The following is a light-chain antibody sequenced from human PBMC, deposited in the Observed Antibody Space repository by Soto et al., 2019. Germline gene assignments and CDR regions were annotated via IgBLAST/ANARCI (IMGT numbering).Light chain of an antibody. Sequence: EIVLTQSPAILSLSPGERATLSCRASQSVNSLLAWYQQKPGQAPRLLIYNASKRATGLPPRFSGSGSGTDFTLTINSLEPEDFAVYYCQQRSTWPTFGGGTKVQIK. CDR3: QQRSTWPT. V-gene: IGKV3-11*01. CDR2: NAS. J-gene: IGKJ4*01. CDR1: QSVNSL.